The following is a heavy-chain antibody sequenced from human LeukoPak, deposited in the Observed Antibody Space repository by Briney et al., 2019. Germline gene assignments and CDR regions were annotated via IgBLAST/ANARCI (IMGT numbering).Heavy chain of an antibody. CDR3: ARGRTYYYGSGSYSFLDY. CDR1: GGSISSGPYF. V-gene: IGHV4-30-2*06. J-gene: IGHJ4*02. D-gene: IGHD3-10*01. CDR2: IWPSGST. Sequence: SETLSLTCSVSGGSISSGPYFWSWIRQSPGQGLEWIGYIWPSGSTNYNPSLKSRVTISVDTSKNQFSLKLSSVTAADTAVYYCARGRTYYYGSGSYSFLDYWGQGTLVTVSS.